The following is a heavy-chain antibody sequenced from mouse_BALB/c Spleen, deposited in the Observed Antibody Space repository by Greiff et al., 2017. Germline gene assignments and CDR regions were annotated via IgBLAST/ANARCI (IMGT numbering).Heavy chain of an antibody. Sequence: EVKVEESGGGLVKLGGSLKLSCAASGFTFSSFGMHWVRQAPEKGLEWVAYISSGSSTIYYADTVKGRFTISRDNPKNTLFLQMTSLRSEDTAMYYCARSIGSSYRYFDVWGAGTTVTVSS. CDR3: ARSIGSSYRYFDV. D-gene: IGHD1-1*01. J-gene: IGHJ1*01. CDR2: ISSGSSTI. CDR1: GFTFSSFG. V-gene: IGHV5-17*02.